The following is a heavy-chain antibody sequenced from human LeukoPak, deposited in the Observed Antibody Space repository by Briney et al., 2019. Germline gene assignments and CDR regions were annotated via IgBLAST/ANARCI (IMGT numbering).Heavy chain of an antibody. CDR2: IYSGGST. V-gene: IGHV3-53*01. CDR1: GFTVSSNY. D-gene: IGHD3-22*01. CDR3: ASGPEYYYDSSGYYYLDY. Sequence: PGGSLRLSCAASGFTVSSNYMSWVRQAPGKGLEGGSVIYSGGSTYYADSVKGRFTISRDNSKNTLYLQMNSLRAEDTAVYYCASGPEYYYDSSGYYYLDYWGQGTLVTVSS. J-gene: IGHJ4*02.